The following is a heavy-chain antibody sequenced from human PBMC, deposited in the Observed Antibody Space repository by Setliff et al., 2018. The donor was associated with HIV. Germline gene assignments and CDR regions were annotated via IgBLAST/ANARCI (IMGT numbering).Heavy chain of an antibody. D-gene: IGHD2-21*01. CDR3: ARHSIAVVIGVPERDDAFDI. V-gene: IGHV4-39*01. CDR1: GGSISRRDYC. CDR2: VYYTWNT. J-gene: IGHJ3*02. Sequence: PSETLSLTCTVSGGSISRRDYCWGWIRQPPGKGLEWIGSVYYTWNTYYNPSLESRVTVSVDTSKNQFSLKLSSVTAADTAVYYCARHSIAVVIGVPERDDAFDIWGHGTMVTVSS.